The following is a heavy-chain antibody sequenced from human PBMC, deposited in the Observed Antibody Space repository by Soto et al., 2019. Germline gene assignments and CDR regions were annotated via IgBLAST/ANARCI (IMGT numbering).Heavy chain of an antibody. Sequence: AASVKVSCKASGYTFTNYGITWVRQAPGQGLEWMGWISAYNGNTHYTQRLQGRVTMTTDTSTSTAYMELRGLRSEDTALYYCAKDTKNTLGYCSSTSCEGAFDIWGQGTMVTVSS. D-gene: IGHD2-2*01. CDR3: AKDTKNTLGYCSSTSCEGAFDI. V-gene: IGHV1-18*01. CDR1: GYTFTNYG. J-gene: IGHJ3*02. CDR2: ISAYNGNT.